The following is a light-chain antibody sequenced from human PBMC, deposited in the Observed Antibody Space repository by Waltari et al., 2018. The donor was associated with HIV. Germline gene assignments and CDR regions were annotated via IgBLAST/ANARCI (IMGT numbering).Light chain of an antibody. V-gene: IGKV3-20*01. CDR1: QSVTRNY. CDR2: GAS. CDR3: QQYGDSRRT. J-gene: IGKJ1*01. Sequence: VLTLSPATLSLPPGQGATFYCMASQSVTRNYLALYQHKPGQAPRLLTYGASSRATGIPDRFSGRGSGTDFTLTITRLDPEDFAVYYCQQYGDSRRTFGPGT.